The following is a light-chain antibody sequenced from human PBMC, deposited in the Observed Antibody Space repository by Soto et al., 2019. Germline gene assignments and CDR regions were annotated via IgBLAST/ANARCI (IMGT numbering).Light chain of an antibody. Sequence: QAVVTQEPSLTVSPGGTVTLTCGSSTGAVTSGHYPYWFQQKPGQAPRTLIYDTSNKHSWTPARFSGSLLGGKAALTLSGAQPEDEAEYCCLLSYSGPRAGVIFGGGTKLTVL. J-gene: IGLJ2*01. CDR1: TGAVTSGHY. V-gene: IGLV7-46*01. CDR2: DTS. CDR3: LLSYSGPRAGVI.